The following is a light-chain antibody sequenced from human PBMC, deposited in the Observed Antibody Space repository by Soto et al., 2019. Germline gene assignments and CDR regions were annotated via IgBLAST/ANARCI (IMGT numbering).Light chain of an antibody. Sequence: QSALTQPASVSGSPGQSITISCTGTSSDVGGFNSVSWYQLRPGTAPKLILYDVVDRPSGVSYRFSGSKSGNTASLTISGLQAAVEADYFCSSYTSTMTNVFGSGTQLTVL. J-gene: IGLJ7*01. CDR2: DVV. V-gene: IGLV2-14*03. CDR3: SSYTSTMTNV. CDR1: SSDVGGFNS.